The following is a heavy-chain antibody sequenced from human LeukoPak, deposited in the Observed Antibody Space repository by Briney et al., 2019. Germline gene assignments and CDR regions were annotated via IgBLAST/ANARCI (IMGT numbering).Heavy chain of an antibody. CDR2: ITSSGRTI. D-gene: IGHD2-15*01. CDR3: VREGAYCSGASCYFDY. CDR1: GFTFGSYE. J-gene: IGHJ4*02. V-gene: IGHV3-48*03. Sequence: GGSLRLSCTPSGFTFGSYEMHWVRQAPGKGLEWVSYITSSGRTIFYANSVKGRFTISRDNAKNSLYLQMSSLRAEDTAVYYCVREGAYCSGASCYFDYWGQGTLVTVSS.